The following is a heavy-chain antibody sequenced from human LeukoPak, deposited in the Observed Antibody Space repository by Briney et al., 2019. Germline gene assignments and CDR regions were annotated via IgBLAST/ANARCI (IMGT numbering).Heavy chain of an antibody. CDR1: GFTFGNHG. Sequence: GGSLRLSCAASGFTFGNHGMHWVRQSPGKGLEWVAVIWYEGSNKYYADSAKGRFTISRDNSKNTLYLQMDSLGVEDTAVYYCVRWGTGKILDSWGQGTLVTVSS. CDR3: VRWGTGKILDS. J-gene: IGHJ4*02. V-gene: IGHV3-33*01. D-gene: IGHD3-16*01. CDR2: IWYEGSNK.